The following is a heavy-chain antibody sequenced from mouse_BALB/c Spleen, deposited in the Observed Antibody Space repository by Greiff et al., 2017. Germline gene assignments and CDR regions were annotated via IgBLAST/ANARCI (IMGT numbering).Heavy chain of an antibody. D-gene: IGHD1-1*01. CDR1: GFTFSSYA. CDR3: ARRLDGYFDY. J-gene: IGHJ2*01. V-gene: IGHV5-6-5*01. Sequence: EVQRVESGGGLVKPGGSLKLSCAASGFTFSSYAMSWVRQTPEKRLEWVASISSGGSTYYPDSVKGRFTISRDNARNILYLQMSSLRSEDTAMYYCARRLDGYFDYWGQGTTLTVSS. CDR2: ISSGGST.